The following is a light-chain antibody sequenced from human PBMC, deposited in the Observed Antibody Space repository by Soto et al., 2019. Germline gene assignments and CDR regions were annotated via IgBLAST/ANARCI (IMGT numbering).Light chain of an antibody. CDR2: RNN. CDR3: AAWDDSLSGPV. CDR1: SSNIGSNY. J-gene: IGLJ7*01. Sequence: QSVLTQPPSASGTPGQRVTISCSGSSSNIGSNYVYWYQQLPGTAPKLLIYRNNPRPSGVPDRFSGSKSGTSASLAISGLPSEDEADYYCAAWDDSLSGPVFGGGTQLTVL. V-gene: IGLV1-47*01.